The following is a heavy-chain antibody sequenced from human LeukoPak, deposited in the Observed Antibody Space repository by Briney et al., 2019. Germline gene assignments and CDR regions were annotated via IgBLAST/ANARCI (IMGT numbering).Heavy chain of an antibody. CDR3: AIERHQYFEY. J-gene: IGHJ4*02. V-gene: IGHV3-21*04. D-gene: IGHD2/OR15-2a*01. CDR1: GFTFSSYS. Sequence: GGSLRLSCAASGFTFSSYSMNWVRQAPGKGLEWVSSISSSSSYIYYADSVKGRFTISRDNSKNSLYVQMNSLRTEDTALYYCAIERHQYFEYWGQGTLVTVSS. CDR2: ISSSSSYI.